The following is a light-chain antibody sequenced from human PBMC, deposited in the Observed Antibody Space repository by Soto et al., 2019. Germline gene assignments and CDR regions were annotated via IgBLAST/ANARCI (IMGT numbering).Light chain of an antibody. CDR1: SSDVGGYNY. CDR2: EVS. CDR3: SSYTSSSTYV. J-gene: IGLJ1*01. V-gene: IGLV2-14*01. Sequence: QSALTQPPSASGSPGQSVTISCTGTSSDVGGYNYVSWYQQHPGKAPKLMIYEVSNRPSGVSNRFSGSKSGNTASLTISGLQAEDEADYYCSSYTSSSTYVFGTGTTLTVL.